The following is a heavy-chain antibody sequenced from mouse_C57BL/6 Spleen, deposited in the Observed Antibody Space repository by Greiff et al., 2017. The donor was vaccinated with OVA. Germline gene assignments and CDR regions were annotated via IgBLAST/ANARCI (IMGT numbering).Heavy chain of an antibody. CDR2: INPSTGGT. CDR1: GYSFTGYY. V-gene: IGHV1-42*01. CDR3: AKGDEGFAY. D-gene: IGHD3-3*01. J-gene: IGHJ3*01. Sequence: VQLQQSGPELVKPGASVKISCKASGYSFTGYYMNWVKQSPEKSLEWIGEINPSTGGTTYNQKFKAKATLTVDKSSSTAYMQLKSLTSEDSAVYYCAKGDEGFAYWGQGTLVTVSA.